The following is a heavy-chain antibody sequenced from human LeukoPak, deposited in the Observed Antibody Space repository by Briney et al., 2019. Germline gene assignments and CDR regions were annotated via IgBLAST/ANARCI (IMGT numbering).Heavy chain of an antibody. D-gene: IGHD5-18*01. CDR2: IIPILGIA. J-gene: IGHJ5*02. V-gene: IGHV1-69*02. Sequence: GASVKVSCKASGGTFSSYTISWVRQAPGQGLEWMGRIIPILGIANYAQKLQGRVTITADKSTSTAYMELSSLRSDDTAGYYCAGGIQLWLLGWFDPWGQGTLVTVSS. CDR1: GGTFSSYT. CDR3: AGGIQLWLLGWFDP.